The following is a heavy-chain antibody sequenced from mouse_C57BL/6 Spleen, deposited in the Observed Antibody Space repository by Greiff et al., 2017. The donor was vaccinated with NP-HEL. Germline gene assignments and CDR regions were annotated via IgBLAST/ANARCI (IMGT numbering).Heavy chain of an antibody. CDR2: ISYDGSN. CDR1: GYSITSGYY. CDR3: ASLYDYDKLFAY. Sequence: EVQLQQSGPGLVKPSQSLSLTCSVTGYSITSGYYWNWIRQFPGNKLEWMGYISYDGSNNYNPSLKNRISITRDTSKNQFFLKLNSVTTEDTATYYCASLYDYDKLFAYWGQGTLVTVSA. D-gene: IGHD2-4*01. V-gene: IGHV3-6*01. J-gene: IGHJ3*01.